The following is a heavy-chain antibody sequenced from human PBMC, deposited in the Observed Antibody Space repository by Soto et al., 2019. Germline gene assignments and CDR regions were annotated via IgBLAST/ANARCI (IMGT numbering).Heavy chain of an antibody. Sequence: PSETLSLTCTVSGGPIRSGGYYWSWIRQHPGKGLEWIGYIYYSRSTYYNPSLKSRVTISVDTSKNQFSLKLSSVTAADTAVYYCARERVEMATNSGGDGTHRIEDWGQGTVVTVSS. J-gene: IGHJ3*01. D-gene: IGHD2-21*01. V-gene: IGHV4-31*03. CDR3: ARERVEMATNSGGDGTHRIED. CDR2: IYYSRST. CDR1: GGPIRSGGYY.